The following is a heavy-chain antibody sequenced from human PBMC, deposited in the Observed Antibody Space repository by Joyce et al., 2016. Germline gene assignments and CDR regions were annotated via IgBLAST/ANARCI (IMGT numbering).Heavy chain of an antibody. CDR2: INSDDSRI. CDR1: GIIFSNKE. J-gene: IGHJ4*02. D-gene: IGHD2-2*01. V-gene: IGHV3-48*03. CDR3: TTPSCAN. Sequence: EVQLVEYGGGLVQPGGSLRLSCAASGIIFSNKEMNWVRQAPGKGLEWISSINSDDSRIHYADSVRGLFTISRDNARNSLFLEMNSLRVEDTAMYYCTTPSCANWGQGSLVTVSS.